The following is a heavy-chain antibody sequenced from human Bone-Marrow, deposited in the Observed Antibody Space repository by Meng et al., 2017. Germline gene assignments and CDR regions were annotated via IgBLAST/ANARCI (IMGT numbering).Heavy chain of an antibody. CDR2: INAGNGNT. J-gene: IGHJ6*02. V-gene: IGHV1-3*01. CDR3: ARSAIVVVTATYYYYYGMDV. Sequence: ASVKVSCKASGYTFTSYAMHWVRQAPGQRLEWMGWINAGNGNTKYSQKFQGRVTITRDTSASTAYMELSSLRSEDTAVYYCARSAIVVVTATYYYYYGMDVWGQGTMVTVSS. CDR1: GYTFTSYA. D-gene: IGHD2-21*02.